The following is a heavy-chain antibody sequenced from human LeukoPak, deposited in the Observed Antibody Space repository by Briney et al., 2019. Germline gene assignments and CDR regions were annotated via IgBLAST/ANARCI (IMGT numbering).Heavy chain of an antibody. CDR3: AKDRTVGASYWYFDL. V-gene: IGHV3-74*01. CDR2: VNSDGTST. Sequence: GGSLRLSCVASGFTFSNYWMNWVRQAPGKGLVWVSCVNSDGTSTSYVDSVKGRFTISRDSSKNTLFLHMNTLRADDTAIYYCAKDRTVGASYWYFDLWGRGTLVTVSS. CDR1: GFTFSNYW. J-gene: IGHJ2*01. D-gene: IGHD1-26*01.